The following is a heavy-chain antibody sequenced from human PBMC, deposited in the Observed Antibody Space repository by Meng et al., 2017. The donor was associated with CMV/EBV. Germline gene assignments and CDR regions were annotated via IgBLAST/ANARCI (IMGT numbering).Heavy chain of an antibody. V-gene: IGHV3-21*01. CDR2: ISSSSSYI. J-gene: IGHJ6*02. CDR3: ARDNIPAAPNYYGMDV. D-gene: IGHD2-2*01. Sequence: GESLKISCAASGFTFSSYSINWVRQAPGKGLEWVSSISSSSSYIYYADSVKGRFTISRDNAKNSLYLQMNSLRAEDTAVYYCARDNIPAAPNYYGMDVWGQGTTVTVSS. CDR1: GFTFSSYS.